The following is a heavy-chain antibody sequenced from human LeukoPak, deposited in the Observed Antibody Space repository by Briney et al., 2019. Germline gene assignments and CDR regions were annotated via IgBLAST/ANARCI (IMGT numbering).Heavy chain of an antibody. J-gene: IGHJ4*02. CDR3: AKEFNRGLPDY. V-gene: IGHV3-30*18. D-gene: IGHD2-21*01. Sequence: PPGRSLRLSCAASGFTFSTYGMHWVRQAPGKGLEWVAVISYDGSNEYYADSVKGRFTISRDNSKNTLYLQMSSLRAEDTAVYYCAKEFNRGLPDYWGQGTLVTVSS. CDR1: GFTFSTYG. CDR2: ISYDGSNE.